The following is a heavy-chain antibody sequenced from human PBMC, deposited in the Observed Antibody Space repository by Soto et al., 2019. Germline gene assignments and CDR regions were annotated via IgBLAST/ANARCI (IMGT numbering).Heavy chain of an antibody. Sequence: PSETLSLTCTVSGGSISSYYWSWIRQPPGKGLEWIGYIYYSGSTNYNPSLKSRVTISVDTSKNQFSLKLSSVTAADTAVYYCARGTIFGVVNYYYYGMDVWGQGTTVTVSS. CDR2: IYYSGST. CDR3: ARGTIFGVVNYYYYGMDV. D-gene: IGHD3-3*01. J-gene: IGHJ6*02. V-gene: IGHV4-59*01. CDR1: GGSISSYY.